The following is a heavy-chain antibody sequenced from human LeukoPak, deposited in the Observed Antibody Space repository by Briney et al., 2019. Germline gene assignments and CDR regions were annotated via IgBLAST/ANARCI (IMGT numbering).Heavy chain of an antibody. J-gene: IGHJ4*02. CDR2: ISAYNGNT. Sequence: ASVKVSCKASGYTFTSYGISWVRQAPGQGLEWMGWISAYNGNTNYAQKLQGRVTMTTDTSTSTAYMELRSLRFDDTAVYYCTRDGLTIWGSYRYNDYWGQGTLVTVSS. V-gene: IGHV1-18*01. CDR1: GYTFTSYG. D-gene: IGHD3-16*02. CDR3: TRDGLTIWGSYRYNDY.